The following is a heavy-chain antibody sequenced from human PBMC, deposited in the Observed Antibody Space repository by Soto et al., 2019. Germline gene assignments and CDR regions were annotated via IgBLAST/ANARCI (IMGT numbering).Heavy chain of an antibody. CDR2: IIPIFGTA. Sequence: GASVKVSCKASGGTFSSYAISWVRQAPGQGLEWMGGIIPIFGTANYAQKFQGRVTITADESTSTAYMELSSLRSEDTAVYYCATQDVDTAMVGPTYYYYGMDVWGQGTTVTVSS. CDR3: ATQDVDTAMVGPTYYYYGMDV. J-gene: IGHJ6*02. D-gene: IGHD5-18*01. V-gene: IGHV1-69*13. CDR1: GGTFSSYA.